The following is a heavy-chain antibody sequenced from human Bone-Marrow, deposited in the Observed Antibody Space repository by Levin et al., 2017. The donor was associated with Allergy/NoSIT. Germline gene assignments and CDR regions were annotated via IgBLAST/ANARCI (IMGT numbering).Heavy chain of an antibody. CDR3: AGGWPPGGDSAASLTY. V-gene: IGHV4-59*01. Sequence: SETLSLTCTVSDGSINTYFWHWIRQSPGRGLEWIGHIHEIGSTKYNPSLKSRVTISLDTSNNQFSLRLTSVTPADTAVYYCAGGWPPGGDSAASLTYWGQGTLVTVS. J-gene: IGHJ4*02. D-gene: IGHD4-23*01. CDR1: DGSINTYF. CDR2: IHEIGST.